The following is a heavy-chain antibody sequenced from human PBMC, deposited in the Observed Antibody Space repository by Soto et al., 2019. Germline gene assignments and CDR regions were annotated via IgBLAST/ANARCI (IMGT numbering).Heavy chain of an antibody. Sequence: QLLQSGGVLVQPGGSLTLSCAASGFTFGTTDMSWVRQAPGEGLEWVSTIDGSGGITYYADSVKGRFTISRDNSRNTVYLQMNSLRGDDTALYYCVKNSGWFNTWGQGALVTVSS. J-gene: IGHJ5*02. D-gene: IGHD3-10*01. V-gene: IGHV3-23*01. CDR3: VKNSGWFNT. CDR1: GFTFGTTD. CDR2: IDGSGGIT.